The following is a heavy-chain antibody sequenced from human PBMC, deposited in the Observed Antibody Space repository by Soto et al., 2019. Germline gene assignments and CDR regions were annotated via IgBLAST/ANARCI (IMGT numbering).Heavy chain of an antibody. Sequence: SETLSLTCTVSGGSISTYSWSWVRQPPGKGLEWVGYIYYSGRTNYNLSLKSRVTISVDTSKNQFSLKLTSVTAADTAVYYCARDLLGVGPTTGLASWGQGTLVTVSS. CDR3: ARDLLGVGPTTGLAS. J-gene: IGHJ5*01. CDR1: GGSISTYS. D-gene: IGHD1-26*01. CDR2: IYYSGRT. V-gene: IGHV4-59*01.